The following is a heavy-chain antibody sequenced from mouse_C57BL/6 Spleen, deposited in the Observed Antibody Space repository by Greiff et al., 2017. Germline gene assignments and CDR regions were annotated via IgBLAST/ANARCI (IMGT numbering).Heavy chain of an antibody. CDR1: GYSITSGYY. Sequence: DVKLQESGPGLVKPSQSLSLTCSVTGYSITSGYYWNWIRQFPGNKLEWMGYIRYYGSNNYNPSLKNRISITRDTSKNQFFLKLNSVTTEDTATYYCAGWDDFDYWGQGTTLTVSS. D-gene: IGHD4-1*01. V-gene: IGHV3-6*01. CDR2: IRYYGSN. J-gene: IGHJ2*01. CDR3: AGWDDFDY.